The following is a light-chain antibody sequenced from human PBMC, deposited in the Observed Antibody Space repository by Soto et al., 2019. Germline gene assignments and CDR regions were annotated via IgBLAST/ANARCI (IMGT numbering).Light chain of an antibody. CDR2: DVS. J-gene: IGLJ1*01. CDR1: SSDVGGYNR. Sequence: QSALTQPPSLSGSPGQSVTISCTGTSSDVGGYNRVSWYQQPPGKAPKLLIYDVSNRPSGGSTRFSGSKSGNTASLTISGLQAEDEADYYCTSYATGSAYVFGPGTKVTVL. V-gene: IGLV2-18*02. CDR3: TSYATGSAYV.